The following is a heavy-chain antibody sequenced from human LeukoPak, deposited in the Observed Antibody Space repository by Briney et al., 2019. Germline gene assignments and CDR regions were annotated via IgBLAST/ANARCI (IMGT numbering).Heavy chain of an antibody. D-gene: IGHD6-6*01. CDR3: ARVHEGDISSYYFDY. V-gene: IGHV4-61*02. J-gene: IGHJ4*02. CDR1: GGSISSGSYY. CDR2: IYTSGST. Sequence: SETLSLTCTVSGGSISSGSYYWSWIRQPAGKGLEWIGRIYTSGSTYYNPSLKSRVTISVDTSKNQFSLRLSSVTAADTAIYYCARVHEGDISSYYFDYWGQGTLVTVSS.